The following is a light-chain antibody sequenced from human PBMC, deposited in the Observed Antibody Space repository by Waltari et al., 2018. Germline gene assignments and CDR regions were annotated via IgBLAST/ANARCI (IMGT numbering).Light chain of an antibody. J-gene: IGLJ2*01. CDR2: GVN. Sequence: QSVLTQPPSVSGAPGQRVTISCTGSGSNIGAGYDVHWYQQLPGKAPKLLIYGVNNRPSVVPARFSASQSGTSASLAITGLQAEDEADYCCQSYDTSLSVIFGGGTKLTVL. V-gene: IGLV1-40*01. CDR3: QSYDTSLSVI. CDR1: GSNIGAGYD.